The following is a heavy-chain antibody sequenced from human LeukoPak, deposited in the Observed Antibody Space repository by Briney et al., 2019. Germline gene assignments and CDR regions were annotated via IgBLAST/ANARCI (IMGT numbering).Heavy chain of an antibody. CDR2: IIPIFGTA. CDR3: AQSSSWYPLFDY. D-gene: IGHD6-13*01. CDR1: GGTFSSYA. J-gene: IGHJ4*02. V-gene: IGHV1-69*06. Sequence: SVKVSCKASGGTFSSYAISWVRQAPGQGLEWMGGIIPIFGTANYAQKFQGRVTITADKSTSTAYMELSSLRSEDTAVYYCAQSSSWYPLFDYWGQGTLVTVSS.